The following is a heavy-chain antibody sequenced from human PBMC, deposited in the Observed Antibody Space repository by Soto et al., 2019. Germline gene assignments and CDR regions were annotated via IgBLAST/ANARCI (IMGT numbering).Heavy chain of an antibody. CDR1: GYTFTNYG. D-gene: IGHD3-22*01. CDR2: LSSYTGNT. V-gene: IGHV1-18*01. CDR3: ARDVCHYYDGSGYQIYFDY. Sequence: QVQLVQSGAEVKKPGASVKVSCKVSGYTFTNYGISWVRQTPGQGLEWMGWLSSYTGNTNYAQKLQGRVTMTTDTSTSTAYMELRSLRSDDTAVYYCARDVCHYYDGSGYQIYFDYWGQGTLVTISS. J-gene: IGHJ4*02.